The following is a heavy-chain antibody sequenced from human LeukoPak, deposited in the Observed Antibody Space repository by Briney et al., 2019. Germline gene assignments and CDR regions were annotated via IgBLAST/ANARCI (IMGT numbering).Heavy chain of an antibody. Sequence: GRSLRLSCAASGFTFSSYGMHWVRQAPGKGLEWVAVISYDGSNKYYADSVKGRFTISRDNSKNTLYLQVNSLRAEDTAVYYCARSGDDYGSDYWGQGTLVTVSS. J-gene: IGHJ4*02. CDR3: ARSGDDYGSDY. D-gene: IGHD4-17*01. CDR1: GFTFSSYG. CDR2: ISYDGSNK. V-gene: IGHV3-30*03.